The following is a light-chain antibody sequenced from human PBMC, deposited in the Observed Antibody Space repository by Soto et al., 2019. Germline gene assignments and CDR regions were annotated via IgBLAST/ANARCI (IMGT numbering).Light chain of an antibody. V-gene: IGKV3-20*01. CDR1: QRVTNSY. CDR3: HQYGTSPRT. Sequence: EIVLSQSPDTLSLSPGERATLSCRASQRVTNSYLAWYQQKPDQAPRLLIFGASSRATGIPDRFSGSGSGTDFTLTISSLEPEDFALYFCHQYGTSPRTFGPGTKVEF. CDR2: GAS. J-gene: IGKJ1*01.